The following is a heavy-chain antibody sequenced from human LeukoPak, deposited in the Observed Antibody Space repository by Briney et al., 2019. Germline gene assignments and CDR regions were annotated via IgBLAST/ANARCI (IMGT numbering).Heavy chain of an antibody. CDR1: GFPFDSYV. D-gene: IGHD3-9*01. CDR3: ARDHDWAFDL. Sequence: GGSLRLSCEASGFPFDSYVMSWVRQAPGKGLEWIAYINHNAEMIYYPDFVKGRFTISRDNAKSSLYLQMNALRYEDTAIYYCARDHDWAFDLWGQGTLVTVSS. V-gene: IGHV3-48*02. CDR2: INHNAEMI. J-gene: IGHJ4*02.